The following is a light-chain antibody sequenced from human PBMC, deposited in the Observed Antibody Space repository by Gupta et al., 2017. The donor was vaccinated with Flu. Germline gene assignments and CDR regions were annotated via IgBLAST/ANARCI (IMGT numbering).Light chain of an antibody. Sequence: QPLLSQPPSMSWAPGQRLTIRCPGSSSNIGSNTVNWYQQVPGTAPKVLIYSTHQRPSGVPDRFSGSKSGTSASLVISGLQSEDEADYYCAAWDDSLNGVVFGGGTKLTV. CDR2: STH. CDR1: SSNIGSNT. CDR3: AAWDDSLNGVV. J-gene: IGLJ3*02. V-gene: IGLV1-44*01.